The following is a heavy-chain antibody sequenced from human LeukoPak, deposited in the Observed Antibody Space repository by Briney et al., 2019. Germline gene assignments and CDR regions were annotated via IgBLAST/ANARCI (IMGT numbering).Heavy chain of an antibody. CDR1: GGSISTYY. CDR3: ARAAAAAGGKYFDY. CDR2: IYTNENT. J-gene: IGHJ4*02. Sequence: PSETLSLTCTVSGGSISTYYWSWIRQPAGKRLEWIGRIYTNENTNYNPSLRSRVTMSVDTSKNQFSLKLSSVTAADTAVYYCARAAAAAGGKYFDYWGQGTLVAVSS. D-gene: IGHD6-13*01. V-gene: IGHV4-4*07.